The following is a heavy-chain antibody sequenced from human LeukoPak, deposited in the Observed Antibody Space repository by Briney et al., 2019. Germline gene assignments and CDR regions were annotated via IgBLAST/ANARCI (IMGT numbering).Heavy chain of an antibody. CDR1: GYTFSSYD. D-gene: IGHD2-2*01. CDR2: ISAYNGNT. CDR3: ARDDCSSTSCYPYYFDY. V-gene: IGHV1-18*01. J-gene: IGHJ4*02. Sequence: GASVTVSCKASGYTFSSYDISWVRQAPGQGLEWMGWISAYNGNTNYAQKLQGRVTMTTDISTSTAYMELRSLRSDDTAVYYCARDDCSSTSCYPYYFDYWGQGTLVTVSS.